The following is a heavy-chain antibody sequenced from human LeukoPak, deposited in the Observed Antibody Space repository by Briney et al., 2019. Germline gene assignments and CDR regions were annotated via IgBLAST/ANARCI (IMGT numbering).Heavy chain of an antibody. CDR2: MSSSGLYI. CDR1: GFTVTSYT. D-gene: IGHD1-1*01. V-gene: IGHV3-21*06. Sequence: GGSLRLSCAASGFTVTSYTMNWVRQAQGTGLEWVSSMSSSGLYIYYADSVKGRFTISRDNANNTQYLQMNSLRADDTAVYFCARAQLGYNWFDPWGQGTLVTVSS. CDR3: ARAQLGYNWFDP. J-gene: IGHJ5*02.